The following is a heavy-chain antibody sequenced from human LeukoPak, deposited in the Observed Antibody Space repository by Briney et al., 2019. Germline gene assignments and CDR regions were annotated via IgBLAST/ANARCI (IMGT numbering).Heavy chain of an antibody. CDR1: GDSVSSKNGA. CDR2: TYYRSNWYN. CDR3: ARDFGTTGWHTFDY. V-gene: IGHV6-1*01. D-gene: IGHD6-19*01. Sequence: SQTLSLTCVVSGDSVSSKNGAWNWLRQSPSRGLEWLGRTYYRSNWYNDYAESMEGRMTISQDTSKNQYSLHLNSVTPGDTAVYYCARDFGTTGWHTFDYWGQGTLVTVSS. J-gene: IGHJ4*02.